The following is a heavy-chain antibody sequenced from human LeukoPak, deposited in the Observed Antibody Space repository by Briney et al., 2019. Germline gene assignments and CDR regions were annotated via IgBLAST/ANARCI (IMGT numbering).Heavy chain of an antibody. J-gene: IGHJ4*02. CDR1: GDSISSYY. CDR3: ARLSKVYTSANFDY. V-gene: IGHV4-59*08. Sequence: PSETLSLTCTVSGDSISSYYWNWIRQPPGKGLEWIGYIYYSGSANHNPSLKSRVTISVDTSKNQFSLKLSSVTAADTAVYYCARLSKVYTSANFDYWGQGTLVTVSS. CDR2: IYYSGSA. D-gene: IGHD6-19*01.